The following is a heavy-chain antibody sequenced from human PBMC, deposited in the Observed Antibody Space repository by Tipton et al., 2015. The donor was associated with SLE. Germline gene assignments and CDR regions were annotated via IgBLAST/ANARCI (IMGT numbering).Heavy chain of an antibody. CDR1: GGSFSGYY. CDR3: ARESVATITKPFDY. CDR2: INHSGGT. J-gene: IGHJ4*02. D-gene: IGHD5-12*01. V-gene: IGHV4-34*01. Sequence: TLSLTCAVYGGSFSGYYWSWIRQPPGKGLEWIGEINHSGGTNYNPSLKSRVSISVDTSKNQFSLKLSSVTAADTAVYYCARESVATITKPFDYWGQGTPVTVSS.